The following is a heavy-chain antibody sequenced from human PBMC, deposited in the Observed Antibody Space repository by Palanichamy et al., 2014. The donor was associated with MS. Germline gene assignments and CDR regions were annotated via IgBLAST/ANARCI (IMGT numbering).Heavy chain of an antibody. Sequence: GLEWVSLLSDSGGVTLYTDSVKGRFTISGDNSKNAPYLQMSSLRVEDAALYYCAKAGALTDTAWFDAWGQGTLVTVSS. V-gene: IGHV3-23*01. CDR2: LSDSGGVT. D-gene: IGHD1-14*01. J-gene: IGHJ5*02. CDR3: AKAGALTDTAWFDA.